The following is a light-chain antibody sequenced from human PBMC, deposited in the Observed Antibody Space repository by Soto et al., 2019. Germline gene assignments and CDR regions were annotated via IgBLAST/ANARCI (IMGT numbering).Light chain of an antibody. CDR2: EVN. Sequence: QSALTQPPSASGSPGQSVTISCTGTNSVVGGYNYVSWYQQYPGKAPKLIIYEVNERLSGVPDRFSGSKSGNTASLTVSGLQTADEADYYCSPYAGSNWYVFGTGTKV. CDR1: NSVVGGYNY. J-gene: IGLJ1*01. CDR3: SPYAGSNWYV. V-gene: IGLV2-8*01.